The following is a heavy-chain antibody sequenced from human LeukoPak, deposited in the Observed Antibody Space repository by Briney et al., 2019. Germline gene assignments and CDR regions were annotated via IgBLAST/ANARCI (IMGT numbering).Heavy chain of an antibody. CDR1: GGSISGSNW. V-gene: IGHV4-4*02. J-gene: IGHJ4*02. Sequence: PSETLSLTCAVSGGSISGSNWWSWVRQPPGKGLEWIGDIYHSGSTNYNPSLKSRVTISVDKSKNQFSLKLSSVTAADTAVYYCARVSYGGNNPFVYWGQGTLVTVSS. D-gene: IGHD4-23*01. CDR2: IYHSGST. CDR3: ARVSYGGNNPFVY.